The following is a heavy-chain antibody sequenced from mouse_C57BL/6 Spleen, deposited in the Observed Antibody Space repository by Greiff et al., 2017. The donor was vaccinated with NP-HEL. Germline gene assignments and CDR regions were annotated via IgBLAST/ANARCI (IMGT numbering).Heavy chain of an antibody. V-gene: IGHV14-3*01. D-gene: IGHD2-2*01. J-gene: IGHJ4*01. CDR2: IDPATGNT. Sequence: VQLQQSVAELVRPGASVKLSCTASGFNIKNTYMHWVKQRPEQGLAWIGRIDPATGNTKYAPKFQGKATITADTYSNTAYLQLSSLTSEDTAIYYCARYGYDRGGGMDYWGQGTSVTVSS. CDR1: GFNIKNTY. CDR3: ARYGYDRGGGMDY.